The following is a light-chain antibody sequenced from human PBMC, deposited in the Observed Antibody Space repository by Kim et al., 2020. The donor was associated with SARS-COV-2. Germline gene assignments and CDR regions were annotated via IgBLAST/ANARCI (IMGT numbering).Light chain of an antibody. CDR3: NSRDSNDNVV. CDR1: SRRSYD. V-gene: IGLV3-19*01. CDR2: GKN. J-gene: IGLJ2*01. Sequence: VAWGQTGRTTCEGDSRRSYDATWYQQKPGQAPILVIYGKNNRPSGIPDRFSGSSSGNTASLTITGTQAGDEADYYCNSRDSNDNVVFGGGTQLTVL.